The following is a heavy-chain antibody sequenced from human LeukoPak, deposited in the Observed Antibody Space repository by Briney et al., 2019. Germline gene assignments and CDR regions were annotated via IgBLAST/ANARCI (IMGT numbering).Heavy chain of an antibody. V-gene: IGHV1-2*02. J-gene: IGHJ5*02. CDR2: INPNSGDT. CDR1: GYTFTGYY. Sequence: GASVKVSCKASGYTFTGYYMHWVRPAPGQGLGWMGWINPNSGDTKYAQKFQGRVTMTSDTSISTAYMGLSRLRSDDTAVYYCARTMANLFDPWGQGTLVTVSS. D-gene: IGHD4/OR15-4a*01. CDR3: ARTMANLFDP.